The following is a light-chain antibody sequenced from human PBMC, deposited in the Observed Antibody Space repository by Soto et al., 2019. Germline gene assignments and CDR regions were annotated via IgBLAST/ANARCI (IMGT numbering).Light chain of an antibody. CDR2: GNS. CDR3: QSYDSSLSGV. V-gene: IGLV1-40*01. J-gene: IGLJ3*02. Sequence: QPVLTQPPSVSGAPGQRVTISCTGSSSNIGAGYEVHWYQQLPGTAPKLVIYGNSNRPSGVPDRFSGSKSGTSASLAITGLQAEDEADYYCQSYDSSLSGVFGGGTKLTVL. CDR1: SSNIGAGYE.